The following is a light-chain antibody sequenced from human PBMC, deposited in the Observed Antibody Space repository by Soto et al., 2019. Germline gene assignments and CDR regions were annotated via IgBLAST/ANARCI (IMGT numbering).Light chain of an antibody. J-gene: IGKJ5*01. CDR2: GAS. CDR3: NQYGKSTIT. Sequence: EIVLTQSPDTLSLSPGERATLSCRASESVSSSYLAWYQQRPGQAPRLLIYGASSRATGIPDRFSGSGSGTDFTLTISGLEPEDFAVYYCNQYGKSTITLGPGTRLEIK. CDR1: ESVSSSY. V-gene: IGKV3-20*01.